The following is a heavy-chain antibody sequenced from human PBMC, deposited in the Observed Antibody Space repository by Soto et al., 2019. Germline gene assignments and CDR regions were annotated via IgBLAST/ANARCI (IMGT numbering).Heavy chain of an antibody. J-gene: IGHJ4*02. D-gene: IGHD3-10*01. Sequence: SRGSLRLSCAASGFTFISYGMHSVRHSPCKWLEWVAVISYDGSNKYYADSVKGRFTISRDNSKNTLYLQMNSLGAEDTAVYYCAKDIMVRGVIGYFDYWGQGTLVTVSS. CDR3: AKDIMVRGVIGYFDY. CDR2: ISYDGSNK. V-gene: IGHV3-30*18. CDR1: GFTFISYG.